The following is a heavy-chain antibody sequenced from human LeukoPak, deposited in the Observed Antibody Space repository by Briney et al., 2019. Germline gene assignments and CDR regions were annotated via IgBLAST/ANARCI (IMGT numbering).Heavy chain of an antibody. D-gene: IGHD1-26*01. V-gene: IGHV4-38-2*01. CDR2: IYHSGST. J-gene: IGHJ4*02. Sequence: SETLSLTCAVSGYSISSGYYRGWIRQPPGKGLEWIGSIYHSGSTYYNSSLKSRATISVDRSKNQFSLKLSSVTAADTAVYYCARVGVGVTKSFDYWGQGTLVTVSS. CDR1: GYSISSGYY. CDR3: ARVGVGVTKSFDY.